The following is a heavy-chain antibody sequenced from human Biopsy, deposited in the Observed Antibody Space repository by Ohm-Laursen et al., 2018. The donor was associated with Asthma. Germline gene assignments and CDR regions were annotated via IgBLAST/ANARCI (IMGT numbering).Heavy chain of an antibody. CDR2: IYYSGAT. V-gene: IGHV4-39*01. CDR3: VRGSSSWHHGPFHYYYGLDV. D-gene: IGHD6-13*01. J-gene: IGHJ6*02. CDR1: SGSGGYMRSGNYY. Sequence: GTLSLTCSLSSGSGGYMRSGNYYWGWIRQPPGKGLEWIGSIYYSGATYYNPSLESRVTVSADTSKNQFSLNLTSVTAADTAVYYCVRGSSSWHHGPFHYYYGLDVWGQGTTATVSS.